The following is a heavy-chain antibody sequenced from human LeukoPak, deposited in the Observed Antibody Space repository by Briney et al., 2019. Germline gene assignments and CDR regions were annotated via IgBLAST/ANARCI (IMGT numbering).Heavy chain of an antibody. V-gene: IGHV3-73*01. CDR3: TRHDCSGGSCYWRY. J-gene: IGHJ4*02. D-gene: IGHD2-15*01. CDR1: GFTFSGSA. Sequence: GGSLRLSCAASGFTFSGSAMHWVHQASGKGLEWVGRIRSKANSYATAYAASVKGRFTISRDDSKNTAYLQMNSLKTEDTAVYYCTRHDCSGGSCYWRYWGQGTLVTVSS. CDR2: IRSKANSYAT.